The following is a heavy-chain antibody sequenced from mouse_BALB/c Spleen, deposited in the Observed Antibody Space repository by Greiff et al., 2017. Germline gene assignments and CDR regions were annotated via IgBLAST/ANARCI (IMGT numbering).Heavy chain of an antibody. CDR2: INPYNGDT. J-gene: IGHJ2*01. V-gene: IGHV1-37*01. Sequence: VQLQQSGPELVKPGASVKISCKASGYSFTGYFMHWVKQSHGQSLEWIGRINPYNGDTYYNQKFKGKATLTVDKSSSTAHMELLSLTSEDSAVYYCGSGSDYLDYWGQGTTLTVSS. CDR1: GYSFTGYF. CDR3: GSGSDYLDY.